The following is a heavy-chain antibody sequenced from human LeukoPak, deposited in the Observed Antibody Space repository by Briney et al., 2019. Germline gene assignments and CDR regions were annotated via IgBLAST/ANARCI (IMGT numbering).Heavy chain of an antibody. CDR3: ARAPRYYYGSGSYYTPFDY. CDR1: GGSFSGYY. J-gene: IGHJ4*02. CDR2: INHSGST. Sequence: PSETLSLTCAVYGGSFSGYYWSWIRQPPGKGLEWIGEINHSGSTNYNPSLKSRVTMSVDTSKNQFSLKLSSVTAADTAVYYCARAPRYYYGSGSYYTPFDYWGQGTLVTVSS. V-gene: IGHV4-34*01. D-gene: IGHD3-10*01.